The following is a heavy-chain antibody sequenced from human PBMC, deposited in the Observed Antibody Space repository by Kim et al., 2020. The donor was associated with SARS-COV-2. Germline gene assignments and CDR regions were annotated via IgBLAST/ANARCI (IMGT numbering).Heavy chain of an antibody. Sequence: SVKVSCKASGGTFSSYAISWVRQAPGQGLEWMGGIIPIFGTANYAQKFQGRVTITADESTSTAYMELSSLRSEDTAVYYCARDDLPRGYGSGSYHYYYYGMDVWGQGTTVTVSS. CDR1: GGTFSSYA. CDR3: ARDDLPRGYGSGSYHYYYYGMDV. D-gene: IGHD3-10*01. V-gene: IGHV1-69*13. CDR2: IIPIFGTA. J-gene: IGHJ6*02.